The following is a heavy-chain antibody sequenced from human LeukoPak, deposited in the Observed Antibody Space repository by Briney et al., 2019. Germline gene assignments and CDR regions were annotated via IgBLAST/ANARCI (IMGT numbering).Heavy chain of an antibody. CDR3: ARGPRWLQDYFNY. V-gene: IGHV4-39*07. CDR2: IYYSGST. D-gene: IGHD5-24*01. Sequence: PSETLSLTCTVSGGSISSSTYYWGWIRQPPGKGLEWLGSIYYSGSTYYNPSLKSRVTISVDTSKNQFSLKLSSVTAADTAVYYCARGPRWLQDYFNYWGQGTLVSVSS. J-gene: IGHJ4*02. CDR1: GGSISSSTYY.